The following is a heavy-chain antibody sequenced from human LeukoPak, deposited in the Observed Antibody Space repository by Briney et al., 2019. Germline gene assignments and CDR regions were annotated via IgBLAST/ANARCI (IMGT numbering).Heavy chain of an antibody. CDR1: GYTLTSYG. D-gene: IGHD2-2*02. Sequence: ASVKVSCTASGYTLTSYGISWVRQAPGQGLEWMGGISAYNGKTSYAQKLQGRVTMTTDTSTSTAYMELRSLRSDDTAVYYCARGHIVVVPAAIRTNYYYCMDVWGKGTTVTVSS. CDR3: ARGHIVVVPAAIRTNYYYCMDV. V-gene: IGHV1-18*01. CDR2: ISAYNGKT. J-gene: IGHJ6*03.